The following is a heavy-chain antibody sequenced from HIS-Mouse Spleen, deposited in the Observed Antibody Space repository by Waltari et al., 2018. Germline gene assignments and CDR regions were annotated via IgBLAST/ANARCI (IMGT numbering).Heavy chain of an antibody. CDR3: AREIPYSSSWYDWYFEL. V-gene: IGHV4-39*07. Sequence: QLRLQESGPGLVKPSETLSLTCTVSGGSISSSSYYWGWIRQPPGKGLEWIGSIYYSGSTYYNPSLKSRVTISVDTSKNQFSLKLSSVTAADTAVYYCAREIPYSSSWYDWYFELWGRGTLVTVSS. CDR2: IYYSGST. J-gene: IGHJ2*01. D-gene: IGHD6-13*01. CDR1: GGSISSSSYY.